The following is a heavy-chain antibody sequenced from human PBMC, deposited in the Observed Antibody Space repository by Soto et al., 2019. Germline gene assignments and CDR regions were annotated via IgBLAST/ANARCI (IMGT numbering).Heavy chain of an antibody. D-gene: IGHD6-25*01. CDR2: ISYDGGDR. J-gene: IGHJ4*01. V-gene: IGHV3-30*18. Sequence: PGGSLRLSCAGSGFTFGNYGMHWLRQAPGKGLEWLTVISYDGGDRYYADSVKGRFAISRDNSKKTLYLQMNGLRVEDSAVYYCAKAAGAHKYPLDYWGHGIQVTVSS. CDR1: GFTFGNYG. CDR3: AKAAGAHKYPLDY.